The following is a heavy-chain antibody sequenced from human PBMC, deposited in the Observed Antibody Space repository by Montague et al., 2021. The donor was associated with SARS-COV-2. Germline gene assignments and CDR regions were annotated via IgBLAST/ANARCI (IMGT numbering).Heavy chain of an antibody. J-gene: IGHJ4*02. Sequence: SETLSLTCTVSAGSVSSDTLTWAWIRQPPGKGPEWIASIFYKGNTYYNPALRSRFTISINTSKNQIFLRVASVAAADTAVYYCARVPNGRHDNWGPGALVTVSS. CDR1: AGSVSSDTLT. V-gene: IGHV4-39*01. CDR2: IFYKGNT. CDR3: ARVPNGRHDN. D-gene: IGHD2-8*01.